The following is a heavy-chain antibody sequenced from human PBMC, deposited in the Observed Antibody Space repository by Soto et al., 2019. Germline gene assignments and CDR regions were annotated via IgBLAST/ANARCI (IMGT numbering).Heavy chain of an antibody. D-gene: IGHD3-10*01. Sequence: SLTLSLTCAVYGGSFSGYYWSWIRQPPVKGLEWIREITHSGSTTYNPSLNSRITISVDTSKNQFSLKLSCLTSSYKGVYYCARRQYYGSGSYYNYYYYGMDGWGQGTTVTVSS. V-gene: IGHV4-34*01. CDR2: ITHSGST. J-gene: IGHJ6*02. CDR3: ARRQYYGSGSYYNYYYYGMDG. CDR1: GGSFSGYY.